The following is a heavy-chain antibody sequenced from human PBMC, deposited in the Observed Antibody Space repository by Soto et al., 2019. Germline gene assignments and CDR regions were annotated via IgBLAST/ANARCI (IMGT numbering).Heavy chain of an antibody. J-gene: IGHJ6*03. CDR1: GDTFSDYY. Sequence: QVQLVQSGAEVRKPGASVTVSCRTSGDTFSDYYIHWVRQAPGQGLEWMGWINPNSGATNYAQKFRGWVTMPRDTSIRTVYMQLSRLRSDDTAVYYCARESGGATATLDYYYFYMDVWGTGTTVTVSS. V-gene: IGHV1-2*04. CDR2: INPNSGAT. CDR3: ARESGGATATLDYYYFYMDV. D-gene: IGHD5-12*01.